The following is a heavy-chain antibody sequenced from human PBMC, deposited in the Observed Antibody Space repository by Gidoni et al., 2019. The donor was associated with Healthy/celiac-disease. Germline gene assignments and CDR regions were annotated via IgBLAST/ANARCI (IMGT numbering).Heavy chain of an antibody. V-gene: IGHV1-69*06. CDR1: GGTFSSYA. CDR3: ARVEMATIGV. J-gene: IGHJ4*02. Sequence: QVQLVQSGAEVKKPGYSVKVSCKASGGTFSSYAISWVRQAPGQGLEWMGGIIPIFGTANYAQKLQGIVTITADKSTSTAYMELSSLRSEDKAVYYCARVEMATIGVWGQGTLVTVSS. D-gene: IGHD5-12*01. CDR2: IIPIFGTA.